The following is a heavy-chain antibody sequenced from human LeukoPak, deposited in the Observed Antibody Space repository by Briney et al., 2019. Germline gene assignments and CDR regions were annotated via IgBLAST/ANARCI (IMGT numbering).Heavy chain of an antibody. Sequence: ASVKVSCKASGYTFTSYGISWVRQAPGQGLEWMGGIIPIFGTANYAQKFQGRVTITADESTSTAYMELSSLRSEDTAVYYCAKVVTTVTTDDYWGQGTLVTVSS. CDR1: GYTFTSYG. CDR3: AKVVTTVTTDDY. CDR2: IIPIFGTA. J-gene: IGHJ4*02. D-gene: IGHD4-17*01. V-gene: IGHV1-69*13.